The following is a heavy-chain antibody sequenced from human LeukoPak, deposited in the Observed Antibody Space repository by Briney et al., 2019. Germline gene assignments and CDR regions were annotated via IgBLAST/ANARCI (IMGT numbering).Heavy chain of an antibody. D-gene: IGHD1-14*01. V-gene: IGHV4-39*01. CDR3: ARQQPEVDY. CDR1: GGSISSSSYC. Sequence: SETLSLTCTVSGGSISSSSYCWGWIRQPPGKGLEWIGSIYYSGNTYYNPSLKSRVTISVDTSKNQFSLKLNSVAAADTAVYYCARQQPEVDYWGQGTLVTVSS. J-gene: IGHJ4*02. CDR2: IYYSGNT.